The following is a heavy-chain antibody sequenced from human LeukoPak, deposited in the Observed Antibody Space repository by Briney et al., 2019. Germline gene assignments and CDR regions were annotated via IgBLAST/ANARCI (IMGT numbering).Heavy chain of an antibody. CDR1: GGTFSSYA. V-gene: IGHV1-69*05. D-gene: IGHD3-22*01. J-gene: IGHJ4*02. CDR2: IIPIFGTA. CDR3: ARAYDSSGYGYYFDY. Sequence: GASVKVCCKASGGTFSSYAISWVRQAAGQGLEWRGGIIPIFGTANYAQKLQGRVTITTDESTSKAYMALSSLRSEDTAVYYCARAYDSSGYGYYFDYWGQGTLVTVSS.